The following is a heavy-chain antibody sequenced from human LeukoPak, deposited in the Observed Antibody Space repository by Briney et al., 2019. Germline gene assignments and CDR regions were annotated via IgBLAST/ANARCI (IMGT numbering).Heavy chain of an antibody. Sequence: GGSLRLSCSASGFTFSSYAMHWVRQAPGKRLEYVSAISSNGGSTYYADSVKGRFTISRDNSKNTLYLQMSSLRAEDTAVYYCVKPQPGGGFDYWGQGTLVTVSS. V-gene: IGHV3-64D*09. CDR1: GFTFSSYA. CDR2: ISSNGGST. D-gene: IGHD1-14*01. CDR3: VKPQPGGGFDY. J-gene: IGHJ4*02.